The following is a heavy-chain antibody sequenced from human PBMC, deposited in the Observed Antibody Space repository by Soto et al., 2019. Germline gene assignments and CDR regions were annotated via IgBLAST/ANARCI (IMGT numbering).Heavy chain of an antibody. CDR1: WCTFGNHG. D-gene: IGHD6-13*01. J-gene: IGHJ6*03. CDR2: ISNNGAHT. CDR3: ARRGYGSRWPNVYMDV. Sequence: LRLRYTVSWCTFGNHGVRWVIQAPRKGLEYVSGISNNGAHTDYAKSVKGRFTISRDNSENTLYLQMGSLRAEDMALYYCARRGYGSRWPNVYMDVWGKGTTVTV. V-gene: IGHV3-64*01.